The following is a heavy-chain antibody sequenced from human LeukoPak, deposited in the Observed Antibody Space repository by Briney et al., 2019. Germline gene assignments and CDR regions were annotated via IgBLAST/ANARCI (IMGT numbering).Heavy chain of an antibody. Sequence: PSETLSLTCTVSGGSISSSSYYWGWIRQPPGKGLEWIGSIYYSGSTYYNPSLKSRVTISVDTSKNQFSLKLSSVTAADTAVYYCAREYRVRGVIITHLDYWGQGTLVTVSS. V-gene: IGHV4-39*07. CDR1: GGSISSSSYY. CDR3: AREYRVRGVIITHLDY. D-gene: IGHD3-10*01. J-gene: IGHJ4*02. CDR2: IYYSGST.